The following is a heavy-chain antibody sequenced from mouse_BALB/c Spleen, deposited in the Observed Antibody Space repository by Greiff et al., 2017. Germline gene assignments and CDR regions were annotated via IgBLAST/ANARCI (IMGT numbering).Heavy chain of an antibody. CDR2: IDPSDSYT. CDR1: GYTFTSYW. D-gene: IGHD1-2*01. CDR3: ARGVHYYGPYYFDY. Sequence: VQLQQSGAELVKPGASVKLSCKASGYTFTSYWMHWVKQRPGQGLEWIGEIDPSDSYTNYNQKFKGKATLTVDKSSSTAYMQLSSLTSEDSAVYYCARGVHYYGPYYFDYWGQGTTLTVSS. J-gene: IGHJ2*01. V-gene: IGHV1-69*02.